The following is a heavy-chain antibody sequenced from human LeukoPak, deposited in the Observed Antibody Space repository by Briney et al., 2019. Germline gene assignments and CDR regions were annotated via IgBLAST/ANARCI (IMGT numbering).Heavy chain of an antibody. D-gene: IGHD2-15*01. CDR3: ATYCSGGSCHDAFDI. V-gene: IGHV4-59*08. CDR2: IYYSGST. J-gene: IGHJ3*02. Sequence: SETLSLTCTVSGGSISSHYWSWIRQPPGKGLEWIGYIYYSGSTNYNPSLKSRVTISVDTSKNQFSLKLSSVTAADTAVYYCATYCSGGSCHDAFDIWGQGTMVTVSS. CDR1: GGSISSHY.